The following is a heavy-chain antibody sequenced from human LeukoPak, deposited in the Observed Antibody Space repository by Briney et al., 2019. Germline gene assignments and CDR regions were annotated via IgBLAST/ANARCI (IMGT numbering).Heavy chain of an antibody. D-gene: IGHD3-3*01. J-gene: IGHJ5*02. CDR2: ISAYNGAT. CDR1: GYTFTSHG. Sequence: ASVKVSCKASGYTFTSHGISWVRQAPGQGLVRMGWISAYNGATTYPQTFQGRVTLTTDTSTSTVYMEMRSLRSDDTAIYYCARTNMVFGVNIEQNWFDPWGQGTLVTVSS. V-gene: IGHV1-18*01. CDR3: ARTNMVFGVNIEQNWFDP.